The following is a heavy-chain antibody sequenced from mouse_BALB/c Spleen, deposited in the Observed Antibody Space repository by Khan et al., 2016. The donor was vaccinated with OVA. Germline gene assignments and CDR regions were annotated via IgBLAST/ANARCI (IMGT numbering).Heavy chain of an antibody. CDR3: ARSPYGNSFAY. CDR1: GYTFTDYI. J-gene: IGHJ3*01. D-gene: IGHD2-1*01. V-gene: IGHV1-77*01. Sequence: QVPLQQSGPELVKPGASVKMSCKASGYTFTDYIMSWVKQRTGQGLEWIGEIYPGSGSTYYNEKFKGKATLTADTSSNTAYMHLSSLTSEDSAVYFCARSPYGNSFAYWGQGTLVTVSA. CDR2: IYPGSGST.